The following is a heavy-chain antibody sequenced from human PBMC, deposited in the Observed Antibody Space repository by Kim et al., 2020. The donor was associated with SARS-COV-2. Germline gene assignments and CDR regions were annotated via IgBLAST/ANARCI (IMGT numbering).Heavy chain of an antibody. J-gene: IGHJ4*02. CDR1: GFTFSSYW. CDR2: IYSDGSGT. V-gene: IGHV3-74*01. Sequence: GGSLRLSCAASGFTFSSYWMHWVRQAPGKGLVWVSRIYSDGSGTSYADSVKGRFTISRDNAKNTLYLQMNSLRAEDTALYYCARRAVDSSGTYYFYYWGRGALVTVSS. D-gene: IGHD3-22*01. CDR3: ARRAVDSSGTYYFYY.